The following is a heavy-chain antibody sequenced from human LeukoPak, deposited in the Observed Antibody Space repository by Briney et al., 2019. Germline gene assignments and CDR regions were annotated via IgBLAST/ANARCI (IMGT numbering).Heavy chain of an antibody. V-gene: IGHV1-69*05. Sequence: GASVKVSCKASGGTFSSYAISWVRQAPRQGLEWMGGIIPIFGTANYAQKFQGRVTITTDESTSTAYMELSSLRSEDTAVYYCARALVVPVKRYYMDVWGKGTMVTVSS. CDR3: ARALVVPVKRYYMDV. J-gene: IGHJ6*03. D-gene: IGHD2-2*01. CDR1: GGTFSSYA. CDR2: IIPIFGTA.